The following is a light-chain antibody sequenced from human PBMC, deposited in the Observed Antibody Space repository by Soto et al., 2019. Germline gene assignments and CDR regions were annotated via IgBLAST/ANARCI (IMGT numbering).Light chain of an antibody. CDR1: SSDVGVYNY. V-gene: IGLV2-14*03. J-gene: IGLJ2*01. CDR2: DVS. Sequence: QSALTQPASVSGSPGQSITISCTGTSSDVGVYNYVSWYQQHPGKAPKLMIFDVSNRPSGVSNRFSGSKSGNTASLTISGLQAEDEADYYCSSYTSTNTLVVFGAGTKLTVL. CDR3: SSYTSTNTLVV.